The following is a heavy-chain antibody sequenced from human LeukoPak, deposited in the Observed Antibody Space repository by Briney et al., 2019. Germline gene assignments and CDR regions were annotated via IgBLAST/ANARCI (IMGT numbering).Heavy chain of an antibody. CDR1: GFTFSDNY. J-gene: IGHJ4*02. Sequence: GGSLRLSCAASGFTFSDNYMTWVRQAPGKGLEWLSYISGNGGVIQYADSVKGRFTISRDNAKNLLYRQMDSLRVEDTAIYYCARDPRTVRIWGQGTLVTVSS. CDR3: ARDPRTVRI. V-gene: IGHV3-11*04. CDR2: ISGNGGVI. D-gene: IGHD1-1*01.